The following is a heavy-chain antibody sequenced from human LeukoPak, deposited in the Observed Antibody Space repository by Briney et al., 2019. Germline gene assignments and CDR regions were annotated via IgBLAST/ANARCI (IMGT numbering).Heavy chain of an antibody. CDR2: IYYSGST. V-gene: IGHV4-59*01. CDR3: AGGYCSGGSCYSYYFDY. J-gene: IGHJ4*02. Sequence: SETLSLTCTVSGGSISSNYWSWIRQPPGKGLEWIGYIYYSGSTNYNPSLKSRVTISVDTSKNQFSLKLSSVTAADTAVYYCAGGYCSGGSCYSYYFDYWGQGTLVTVSS. CDR1: GGSISSNY. D-gene: IGHD2-15*01.